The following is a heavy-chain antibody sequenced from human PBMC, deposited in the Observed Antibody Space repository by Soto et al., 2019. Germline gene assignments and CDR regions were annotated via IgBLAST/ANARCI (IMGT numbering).Heavy chain of an antibody. CDR1: GGSITRGGYY. CDR3: VRNSSRFDY. CDR2: IYNSGTT. J-gene: IGHJ4*01. V-gene: IGHV4-31*03. Sequence: PSETLSLTCTVSGGSITRGGYYWSWIRQHPGKGLEWIGYIYNSGTTYYNPSLKSRVTISVDTSKNQFSLKLSSVTAEDTAVYYCVRNSSRFDYWGHGVLVTVSS. D-gene: IGHD4-4*01.